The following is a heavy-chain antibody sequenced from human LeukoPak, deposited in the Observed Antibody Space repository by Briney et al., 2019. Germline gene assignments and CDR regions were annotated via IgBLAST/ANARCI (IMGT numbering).Heavy chain of an antibody. CDR2: IGAYNGNT. V-gene: IGHV1-18*01. CDR1: GYTFTSYG. J-gene: IGHJ4*02. Sequence: ASVKVSCKASGYTFTSYGISWVRQAPGQGLEWMGWIGAYNGNTNYAQKLQGRVTMTTDTSTSTAYMELRSLRSDDTAVYYCARDGRYYDSSGDEEIDYWGQGTLVTVSS. D-gene: IGHD3-22*01. CDR3: ARDGRYYDSSGDEEIDY.